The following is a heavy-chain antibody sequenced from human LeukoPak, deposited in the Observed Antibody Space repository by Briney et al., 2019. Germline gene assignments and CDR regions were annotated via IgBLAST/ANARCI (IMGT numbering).Heavy chain of an antibody. CDR1: GFTFDDYK. J-gene: IGHJ6*02. CDR2: ISWNSGSI. Sequence: GGSLRLSCAASGFTFDDYKMHWVRQAPGKGLEWVSGISWNSGSIGYADSVKGRFTISRDNAKNSLYLQMNSLRAEDTALYYCAKDIRDYYDSSGYYELYYYYGMDVWGQGTTVTVSS. V-gene: IGHV3-9*01. CDR3: AKDIRDYYDSSGYYELYYYYGMDV. D-gene: IGHD3-22*01.